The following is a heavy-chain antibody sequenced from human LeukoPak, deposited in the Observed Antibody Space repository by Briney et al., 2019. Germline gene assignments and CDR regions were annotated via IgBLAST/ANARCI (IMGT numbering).Heavy chain of an antibody. J-gene: IGHJ4*02. CDR2: LYASGST. CDR1: GGSISGGRYY. D-gene: IGHD2-15*01. CDR3: ARDREGYCSGGSCLDYFDY. Sequence: SETLSLTRTVSGGSISGGRYYWSWIRQPAGKGLEWIGRLYASGSTVYSPSLNSRVTISVDASKNQFSLRRSAVTAADTAVYYCARDREGYCSGGSCLDYFDYWGQGTLVTVSP. V-gene: IGHV4-61*02.